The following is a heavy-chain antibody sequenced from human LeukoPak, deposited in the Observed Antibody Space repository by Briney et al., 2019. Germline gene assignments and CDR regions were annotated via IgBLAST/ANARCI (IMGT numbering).Heavy chain of an antibody. CDR1: GYTLTELS. Sequence: ASVKVSCKVSGYTLTELSMHWVRQAPGKGLEWMGGFDPEDGETIYAQRFQGRVTITADESTSTAYMELSSLRSEDTAVYYCARDERAARPRSVWFDPWGQGTLVTVSS. CDR3: ARDERAARPRSVWFDP. J-gene: IGHJ5*02. CDR2: FDPEDGET. V-gene: IGHV1-24*01. D-gene: IGHD6-6*01.